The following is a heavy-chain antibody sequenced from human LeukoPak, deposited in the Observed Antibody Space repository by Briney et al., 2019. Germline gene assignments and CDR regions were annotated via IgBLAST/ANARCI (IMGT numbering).Heavy chain of an antibody. J-gene: IGHJ6*03. Sequence: ASVKVSCKASGYTFTSYDINWVRQATGQGLEWMGWMNPNSGNTGYAQKFQGRVTMTRNTSISTAYMELSSLRSEDTAVYYCARGGVGSGYYYYYYYYMDVWGKGTTVTVSS. D-gene: IGHD3-3*01. CDR3: ARGGVGSGYYYYYYYYMDV. CDR2: MNPNSGNT. V-gene: IGHV1-8*01. CDR1: GYTFTSYD.